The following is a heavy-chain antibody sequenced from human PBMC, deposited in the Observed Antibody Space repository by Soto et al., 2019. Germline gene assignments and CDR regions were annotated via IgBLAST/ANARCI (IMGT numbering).Heavy chain of an antibody. CDR2: INHSGST. CDR3: ARDKITGLFDY. V-gene: IGHV4-34*01. D-gene: IGHD2-8*02. Sequence: SETLSLTCAVYGGSFSGYYWTWNRQPPGTGLEWIGEINHSGSTDYNPSLKSRVTISVDTSKNQFSLKLTSVTAADTAVYYCARDKITGLFDYWGKGTLVTVSS. CDR1: GGSFSGYY. J-gene: IGHJ4*02.